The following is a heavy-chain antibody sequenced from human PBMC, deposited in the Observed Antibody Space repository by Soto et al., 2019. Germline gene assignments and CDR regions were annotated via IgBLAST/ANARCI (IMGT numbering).Heavy chain of an antibody. CDR2: IIPILGIA. D-gene: IGHD2-15*01. J-gene: IGHJ6*02. V-gene: IGHV1-69*04. CDR3: ARDSVGRVADPPNDMDV. CDR1: GGTFSSYT. Sequence: ASVKVSCKASGGTFSSYTISWVRQAPGQGLEWMGRIIPILGIANYAQKFQGRVTITADKSTSTAYMELSSLRSEDTAVYYCARDSVGRVADPPNDMDVWGQGTTVTVSS.